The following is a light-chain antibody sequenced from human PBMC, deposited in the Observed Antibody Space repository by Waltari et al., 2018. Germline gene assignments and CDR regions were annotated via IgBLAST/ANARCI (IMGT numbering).Light chain of an antibody. V-gene: IGLV3-10*01. CDR1: LFPKQN. CDR3: YSTDSSGHHEV. Sequence: SNKLTQPPSVSEPPGQTPRTTCSGNLFPKQNPYRYQQKSGQAPALVISEDTKRPSGTPERFSGSSSGTMATLTISGAQVEDEADYYCYSTDSSGHHEVFGTGTKVTVL. J-gene: IGLJ1*01. CDR2: EDT.